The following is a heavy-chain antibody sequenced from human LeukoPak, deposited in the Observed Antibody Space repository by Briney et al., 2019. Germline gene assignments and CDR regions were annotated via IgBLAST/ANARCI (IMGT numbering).Heavy chain of an antibody. CDR1: GGTFSSYA. J-gene: IGHJ6*03. CDR3: ARSSGYSYYHYMDV. V-gene: IGHV1-69*05. Sequence: SVKVSCKASGGTFSSYAISWVRQAPGQGLEWMGGITPILGAANYAPKFQGRVTITTDESTSTAYMELSSLRSEDTAIYYCARSSGYSYYHYMDVWGKGTTVTVSS. D-gene: IGHD3-22*01. CDR2: ITPILGAA.